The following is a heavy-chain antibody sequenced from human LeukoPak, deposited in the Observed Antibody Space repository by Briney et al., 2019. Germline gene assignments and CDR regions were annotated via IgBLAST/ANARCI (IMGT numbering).Heavy chain of an antibody. V-gene: IGHV3-30*04. CDR1: GFSFSSFG. D-gene: IGHD5-18*01. Sequence: PGRSLRLSCGASGFSFSSFGMHWVRQAPGKGLQWVAVISYDGSNKYYTDSVKGRFTISRDNSKNTLYLEMNSLRAEDTAVYYCARDTAMGYWYFDLWGRGTLVTVSS. CDR2: ISYDGSNK. CDR3: ARDTAMGYWYFDL. J-gene: IGHJ2*01.